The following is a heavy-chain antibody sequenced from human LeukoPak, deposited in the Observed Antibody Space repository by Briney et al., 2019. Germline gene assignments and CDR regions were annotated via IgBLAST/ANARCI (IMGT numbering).Heavy chain of an antibody. CDR3: ARVPYCGGDCYFRYFDL. V-gene: IGHV4-4*07. J-gene: IGHJ2*01. CDR1: GGSISSYY. CDR2: IYTSGST. D-gene: IGHD2-21*02. Sequence: PSETLSLTCTVSGGSISSYYWSRIRQPAGKGLEWIGRIYTSGSTNYNPSLKSRVTMSVDTSKNQFSLKLSSVTAADTAVYYCARVPYCGGDCYFRYFDLWGRGTLVTVSS.